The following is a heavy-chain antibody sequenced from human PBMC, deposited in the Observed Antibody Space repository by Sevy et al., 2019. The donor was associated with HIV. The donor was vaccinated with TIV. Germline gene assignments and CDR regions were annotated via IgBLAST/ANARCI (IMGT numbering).Heavy chain of an antibody. CDR1: GYTFTNYA. V-gene: IGHV1-18*01. CDR2: ISGFNDDT. Sequence: ASVKVSCKASGYTFTNYAISWERQAPGRGLEWMGWISGFNDDTKNAEKFQGRFTMTTDTSTKTAYMDLRSLRSDDTAVYYCVRGTTFYDFWTGGDYWGQGTLVTVSS. CDR3: VRGTTFYDFWTGGDY. D-gene: IGHD3-3*01. J-gene: IGHJ4*02.